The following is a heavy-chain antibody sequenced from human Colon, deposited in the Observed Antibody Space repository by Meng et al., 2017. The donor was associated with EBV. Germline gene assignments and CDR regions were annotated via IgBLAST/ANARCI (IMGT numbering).Heavy chain of an antibody. CDR1: GFTFSSYA. CDR2: ISGSGGST. V-gene: IGHV3-23*01. Sequence: LLLWAGVGCVPPGGSRRLACAASGFTFSSYAMSWVRQAPGKGLEWVSSISGSGGSTYYSDSVKGRFTISRDNSKNTLYLQMNSLRAEDTAVYYCAPRKDYGAPWGQGTLVTVSS. J-gene: IGHJ5*02. CDR3: APRKDYGAP. D-gene: IGHD4-17*01.